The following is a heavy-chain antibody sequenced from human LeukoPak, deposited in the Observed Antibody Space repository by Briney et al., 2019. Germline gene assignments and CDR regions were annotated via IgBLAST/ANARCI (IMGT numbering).Heavy chain of an antibody. Sequence: ASVKVSCKASGYTLTGYFMHWVRQAPGQGLEWMGWINPNSGGTNYAQKFQGRVTMTRDTSISTAYMELSRLRSEDTAVYYCARGNPGSMIGDIWGQGTMVTVSS. CDR2: INPNSGGT. CDR3: ARGNPGSMIGDI. CDR1: GYTLTGYF. J-gene: IGHJ3*02. D-gene: IGHD3-10*02. V-gene: IGHV1-2*02.